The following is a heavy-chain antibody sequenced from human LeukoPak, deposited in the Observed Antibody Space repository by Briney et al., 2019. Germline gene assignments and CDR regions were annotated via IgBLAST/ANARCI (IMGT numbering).Heavy chain of an antibody. Sequence: ASVKVSCKASGYTFTSYYMHWVRQAPGQGLEWMGIINPSGGSTSYAQKFQGRVTMTRDTSTSTVYMELSSLRSEDTAVYYCARDTARMDRYDSTLGDPDAFDIWGQGTMVTVSS. CDR1: GYTFTSYY. V-gene: IGHV1-46*01. CDR2: INPSGGST. J-gene: IGHJ3*02. CDR3: ARDTARMDRYDSTLGDPDAFDI. D-gene: IGHD3-22*01.